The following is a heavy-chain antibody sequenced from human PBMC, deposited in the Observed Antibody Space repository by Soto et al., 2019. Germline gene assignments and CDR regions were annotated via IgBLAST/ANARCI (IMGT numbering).Heavy chain of an antibody. CDR2: IDPSDSYT. CDR1: GYSFTSYW. Sequence: PGESLKISCKGSGYSFTSYWISWVRQMPGKGLEWMGRIDPSDSYTNYSPSFQGHVTISADKSISTAYLQWSSLKASDTAMYYCARSVTGYYDSSGYSGYWGQGTLVTVSS. V-gene: IGHV5-10-1*01. D-gene: IGHD3-22*01. J-gene: IGHJ4*02. CDR3: ARSVTGYYDSSGYSGY.